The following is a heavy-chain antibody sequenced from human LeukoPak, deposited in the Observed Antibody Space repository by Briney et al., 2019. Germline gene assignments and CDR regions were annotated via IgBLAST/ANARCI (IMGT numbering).Heavy chain of an antibody. CDR2: IKQDGSEK. V-gene: IGHV3-7*01. D-gene: IGHD6-13*01. CDR3: AGEGIAAAGTRGPFDY. Sequence: PGGSLRLSCAASGFTFSRYWMSWVRQAPGKGLEWVANIKQDGSEKYYVDSVKGRLTISRDNAKNALYLQMNSMRAEDTAVYYCAGEGIAAAGTRGPFDYWGQGTLVTVSS. J-gene: IGHJ4*02. CDR1: GFTFSRYW.